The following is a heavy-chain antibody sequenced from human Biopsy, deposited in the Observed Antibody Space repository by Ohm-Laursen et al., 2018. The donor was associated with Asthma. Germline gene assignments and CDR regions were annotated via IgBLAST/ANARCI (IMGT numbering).Heavy chain of an antibody. CDR1: GGTFNTYV. V-gene: IGHV1-69*13. D-gene: IGHD2-2*01. J-gene: IGHJ4*02. CDR2: ISSVFGTT. CDR3: ARKAGSCISRTCYSLDF. Sequence: GASVKVSCKSLGGTFNTYVIGWVRQAPGQGLEWMGGISSVFGTTTYPQKFQDRVTITADDSTSTVYMELSSLRSEDTAVYYCARKAGSCISRTCYSLDFWGQGTLATVPS.